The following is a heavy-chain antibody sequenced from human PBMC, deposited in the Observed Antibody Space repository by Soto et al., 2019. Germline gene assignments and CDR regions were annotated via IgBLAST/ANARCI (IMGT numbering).Heavy chain of an antibody. D-gene: IGHD3-22*01. CDR1: GGSISSTSYY. Sequence: SETLSLTCTVSGGSISSTSYYWGWIRQPPGQGLQWIATIYYNGATQYNPSLKSRATISVDTSKNQFSLRLSSVTAADTAVYYCAKESRPSYDTSGPHWGQGTMLSVS. CDR3: AKESRPSYDTSGPH. J-gene: IGHJ3*01. V-gene: IGHV4-39*01. CDR2: IYYNGAT.